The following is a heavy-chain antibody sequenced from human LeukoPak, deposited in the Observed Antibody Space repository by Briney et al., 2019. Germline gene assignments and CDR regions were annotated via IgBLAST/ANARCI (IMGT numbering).Heavy chain of an antibody. J-gene: IGHJ4*02. CDR3: ARGRHDGSGRGPYFDY. CDR2: IYYSGST. Sequence: SETLSLTCAVYGGSFSGYYWSWIRQAPGKGLEWIGYIYYSGSTNYNPSVKSRVTISVDMSKNQFSLRLSSVTAADTAVYYCARGRHDGSGRGPYFDYWGQGTLVTVSS. CDR1: GGSFSGYY. V-gene: IGHV4-59*01. D-gene: IGHD3-10*01.